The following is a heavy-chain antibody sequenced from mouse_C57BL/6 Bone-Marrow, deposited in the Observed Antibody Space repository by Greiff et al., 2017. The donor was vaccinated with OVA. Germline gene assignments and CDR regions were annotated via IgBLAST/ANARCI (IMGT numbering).Heavy chain of an antibody. V-gene: IGHV1-55*01. J-gene: IGHJ3*01. CDR3: ARGLYDYDVGFAY. D-gene: IGHD2-4*01. Sequence: QVQLQQSGAELVKPGASVKMSCKASGYTFTSYWITWVKQRPGQGLEWLGDINPGSGSTNYNEKFKSKATLTVDTSSSTAYMLLSSLTSEDSAVYYCARGLYDYDVGFAYWGQGTLVTVSA. CDR2: INPGSGST. CDR1: GYTFTSYW.